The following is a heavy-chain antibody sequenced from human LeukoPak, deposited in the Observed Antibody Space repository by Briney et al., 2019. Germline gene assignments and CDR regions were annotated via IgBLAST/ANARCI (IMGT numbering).Heavy chain of an antibody. CDR3: ARATPEVAAAGTPIDY. CDR2: ISYSGST. J-gene: IGHJ4*02. V-gene: IGHV4-59*01. CDR1: ASISPYY. Sequence: SETLSLTCTVSASISPYYWSWIRQSPGKGLEWIGYISYSGSTNYNPSLKSRVTISIDTSKNQFSLNLRSVTAADTALYYCARATPEVAAAGTPIDYWGQGTLVTVSS. D-gene: IGHD6-13*01.